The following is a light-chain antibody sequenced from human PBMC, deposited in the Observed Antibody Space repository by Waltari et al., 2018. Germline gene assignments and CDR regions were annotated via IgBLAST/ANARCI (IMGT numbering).Light chain of an antibody. J-gene: IGKJ3*01. V-gene: IGKV1-39*01. CDR3: QHGYGTPFT. Sequence: DIQMTQSPSSLSASVGDRVTITCRASENVNNYLHWYQQKPGKAPKLPINKASTFQSWVPSRFSGSGSGTDYPFTISSLQSEDVATYYCQHGYGTPFTFGPGTKLDIK. CDR2: KAS. CDR1: ENVNNY.